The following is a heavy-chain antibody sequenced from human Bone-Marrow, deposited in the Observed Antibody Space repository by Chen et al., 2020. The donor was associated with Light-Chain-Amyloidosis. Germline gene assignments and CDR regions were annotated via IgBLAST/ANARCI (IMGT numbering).Heavy chain of an antibody. D-gene: IGHD5-18*01. CDR1: GFSVSRSY. CDR2: IYSGGST. Sequence: EVHLVETGGALIQPGGSLRLSCAASGFSVSRSYMSWVRQAPGKGLEWVSLIYSGGSTYYADFVKGRFTISRDSYKNTVYLQMNSLRAEDTALYYCATEGRDPGYSYGYLNYWGQGTLVTVSS. CDR3: ATEGRDPGYSYGYLNY. J-gene: IGHJ4*02. V-gene: IGHV3-53*02.